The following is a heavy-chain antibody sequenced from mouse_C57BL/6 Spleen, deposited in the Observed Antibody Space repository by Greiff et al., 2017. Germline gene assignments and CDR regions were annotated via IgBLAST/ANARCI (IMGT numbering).Heavy chain of an antibody. CDR1: GYTFTDYY. J-gene: IGHJ4*01. Sequence: VQLQQSGAELVKPGASVKISCKASGYTFTDYYINWVKQRPGQGLEWIGKIGPGSGSTYYNEKFKGKATLTGDKSSSTAYMQLSSLTSEDSAVXFCAREKPNGLYAMDYWGQGTSVTVSS. CDR2: IGPGSGST. V-gene: IGHV1-77*01. CDR3: AREKPNGLYAMDY.